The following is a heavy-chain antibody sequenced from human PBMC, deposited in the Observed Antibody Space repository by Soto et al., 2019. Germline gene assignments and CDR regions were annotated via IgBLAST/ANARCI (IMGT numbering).Heavy chain of an antibody. CDR2: IYYSGST. J-gene: IGHJ6*02. CDR1: GGSISSGGYY. Sequence: SETLSLTCTVSGGSISSGGYYWSWIRQHPGKGLEWIGYIYYSGSTYYNPSLKSRVTISVDTSKNQFSLKLSSVTAADTAVYYCARGPRGQWLVEKKRYYYGMDVWGQGTTVTVSS. V-gene: IGHV4-31*03. D-gene: IGHD6-19*01. CDR3: ARGPRGQWLVEKKRYYYGMDV.